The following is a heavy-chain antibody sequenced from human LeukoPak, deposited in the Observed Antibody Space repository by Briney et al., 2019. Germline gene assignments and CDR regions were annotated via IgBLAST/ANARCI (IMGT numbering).Heavy chain of an antibody. V-gene: IGHV1-8*01. J-gene: IGHJ4*02. CDR2: MSPNSGNT. CDR1: GYTFTSYD. Sequence: GASVKVSCKASGYTFTSYDINWVRQATGQGLEWMGWMSPNSGNTGYAQKFQGRVTVTRDTSTSTVHMELSGLRSEVTAVYYCARDQEGFDYWGQGTLVTVSS. CDR3: ARDQEGFDY.